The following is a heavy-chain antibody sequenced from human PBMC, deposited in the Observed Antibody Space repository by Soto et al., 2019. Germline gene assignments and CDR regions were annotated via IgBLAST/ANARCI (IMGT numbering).Heavy chain of an antibody. CDR3: AKSSGGWEDDYVWGSYRYTWYFDY. D-gene: IGHD3-16*02. CDR2: ISGSGGST. J-gene: IGHJ4*02. CDR1: GFTFSSYA. V-gene: IGHV3-23*01. Sequence: PGGSLRLSCAASGFTFSSYAMSWVRQAPGKGLEWVSAISGSGGSTYYADSVKGRFTISRDNSKNTLYLQMNSLRAEDTAVYYCAKSSGGWEDDYVWGSYRYTWYFDYWGQGTLVTVSS.